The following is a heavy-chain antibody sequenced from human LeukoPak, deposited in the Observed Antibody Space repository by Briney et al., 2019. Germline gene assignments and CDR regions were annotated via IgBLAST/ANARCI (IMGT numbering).Heavy chain of an antibody. CDR3: ARAITLGVVTVFDAFDI. J-gene: IGHJ3*02. D-gene: IGHD2-21*02. Sequence: GGSLRLSCAASGFTFSSNYMSWVRQAPGKGLEWVSVIYSGGSTYYADSVKGRFTISRDNSKNTLYLQMNSLRAEDTAVYYCARAITLGVVTVFDAFDIWGQGTMVTVSS. CDR1: GFTFSSNY. CDR2: IYSGGST. V-gene: IGHV3-53*01.